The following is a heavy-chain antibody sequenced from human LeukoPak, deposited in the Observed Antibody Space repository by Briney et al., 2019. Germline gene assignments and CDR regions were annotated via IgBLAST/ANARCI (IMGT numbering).Heavy chain of an antibody. D-gene: IGHD6-6*01. J-gene: IGHJ5*02. CDR1: GFTFSSYA. CDR2: ISGSGGRT. V-gene: IGHV3-23*01. CDR3: AKDKAARPLNWFDP. Sequence: GGSLRLSCAASGFTFSSYAMSWVRQAPGKGLEWVSAISGSGGRTSYADSVKGRFTISRDNSKNTLYLQMNSLRAEDTAVYYCAKDKAARPLNWFDPWGQGTLVTVSS.